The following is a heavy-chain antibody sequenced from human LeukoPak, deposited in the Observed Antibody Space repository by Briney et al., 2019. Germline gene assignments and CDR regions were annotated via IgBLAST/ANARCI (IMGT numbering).Heavy chain of an antibody. CDR2: ISGGGII. Sequence: GGSLRLSCAASGFTFSSYAMSWIRQAPGKGLEWLSCISGGGIIYYADSVKGRLTISRDNAKNSLYLQLSDLRADDTAVYYCARGHISGYYSTYYWGQGILVTVSS. V-gene: IGHV3-11*01. CDR3: ARGHISGYYSTYY. J-gene: IGHJ4*02. D-gene: IGHD3-3*01. CDR1: GFTFSSYA.